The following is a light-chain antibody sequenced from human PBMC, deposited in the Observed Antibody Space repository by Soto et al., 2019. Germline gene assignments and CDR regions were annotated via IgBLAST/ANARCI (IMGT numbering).Light chain of an antibody. Sequence: SALTQPASVSGSPGQSITISCTGTSSDVGSYNLVSWYQQHPGKAPKLMIYEVSKRPSGVSNRFSGSKSGNTASLTISGLQAEDEADYYCCSYAGSSTFYVFGTGTKVTVL. CDR2: EVS. CDR3: CSYAGSSTFYV. CDR1: SSDVGSYNL. J-gene: IGLJ1*01. V-gene: IGLV2-23*02.